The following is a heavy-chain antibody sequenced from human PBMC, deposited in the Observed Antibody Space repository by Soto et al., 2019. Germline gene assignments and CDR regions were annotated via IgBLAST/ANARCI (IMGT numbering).Heavy chain of an antibody. CDR1: GFTFSSYA. CDR3: ARGNRVEGFAGY. Sequence: QVQLVESGGGVVQPGRSLRLSCAASGFTFSSYAMHWVRQAPGKGLEWVAVISYDGSNKYYADSVKGRFTLSRDNSKNTLYLQMNSLRAEDTAVYYCARGNRVEGFAGYWGQGTLVTVSS. J-gene: IGHJ4*02. CDR2: ISYDGSNK. V-gene: IGHV3-30-3*01. D-gene: IGHD2-15*01.